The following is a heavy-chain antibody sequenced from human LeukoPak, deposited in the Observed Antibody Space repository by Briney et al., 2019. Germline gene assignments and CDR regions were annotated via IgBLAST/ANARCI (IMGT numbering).Heavy chain of an antibody. Sequence: SETLSLTCTVSGGSISSYYWSWIRQPPGKGLEWIGYIYYSGSTNYNPSLKSRVTISVDTSKNQFPLKLSSVTAADTAVYYCARGYCSGGSCYPTPFDYWGQGTLVTVSS. V-gene: IGHV4-59*01. D-gene: IGHD2-15*01. CDR3: ARGYCSGGSCYPTPFDY. J-gene: IGHJ4*02. CDR1: GGSISSYY. CDR2: IYYSGST.